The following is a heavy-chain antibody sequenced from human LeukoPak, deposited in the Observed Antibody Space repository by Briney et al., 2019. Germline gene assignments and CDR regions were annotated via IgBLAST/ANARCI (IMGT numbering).Heavy chain of an antibody. V-gene: IGHV4-61*02. CDR2: IYTSGRT. Sequence: SETLSLTCTVSGGSISSGSYYWTWIRQPAEKGLEWIGRIYTSGRTNYNPSLKSRVTISVDTSNNQFSLKLSSVTAADTAVYYCARAGDYGDYHYFDYWGQGTLVTVSS. CDR3: ARAGDYGDYHYFDY. D-gene: IGHD4-17*01. CDR1: GGSISSGSYY. J-gene: IGHJ4*02.